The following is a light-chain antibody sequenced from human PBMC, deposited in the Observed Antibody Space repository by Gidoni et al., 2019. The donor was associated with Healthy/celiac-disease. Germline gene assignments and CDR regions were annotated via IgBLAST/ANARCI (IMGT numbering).Light chain of an antibody. CDR1: QSVLYSSNNKNY. CDR2: GAS. J-gene: IGKJ2*01. CDR3: QQYYSTPRT. Sequence: SVITQSPASLALSLAERATINCKSSQSVLYSSNNKNYLAWYQQKPGQPPKLLIYGASTREAGVPDRFSGSGSGTDFTLTISSLQAEDVAVYYCQQYYSTPRTFGQGTKLEIK. V-gene: IGKV4-1*01.